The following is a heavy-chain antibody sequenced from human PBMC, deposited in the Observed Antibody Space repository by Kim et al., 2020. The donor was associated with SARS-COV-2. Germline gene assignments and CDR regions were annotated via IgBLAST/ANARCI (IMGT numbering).Heavy chain of an antibody. J-gene: IGHJ4*02. CDR3: AKGGTKEDFDY. CDR2: ISNDGRSK. V-gene: IGHV3-30*18. CDR1: GFTFSKSG. Sequence: GGSLRLSCAASGFTFSKSGMHWVRQAPGKGLEWVAVISNDGRSKYYVDSVKGRFTISRDNSKNTLYLQMNSLRPEDTAVYYCAKGGTKEDFDYWGQGTLVTVSS. D-gene: IGHD1-7*01.